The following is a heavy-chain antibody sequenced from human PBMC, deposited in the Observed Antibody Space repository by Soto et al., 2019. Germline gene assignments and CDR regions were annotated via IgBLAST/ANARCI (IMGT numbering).Heavy chain of an antibody. CDR1: GVSIKTYY. CDR2: IYTTGSA. Sequence: SETLSLTCAVSGVSIKTYYWSWIRKHAGKGLEWIGRIYTTGSANHNPSLKSRVTMSVDTSKNQVSLKLTSVTAADAGVYYCARDDYYDSNNWFDPWGQGILVTVS. CDR3: ARDDYYDSNNWFDP. D-gene: IGHD3-9*01. V-gene: IGHV4-4*07. J-gene: IGHJ5*02.